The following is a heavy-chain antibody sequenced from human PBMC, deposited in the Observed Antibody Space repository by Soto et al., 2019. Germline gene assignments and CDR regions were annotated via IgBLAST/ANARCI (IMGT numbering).Heavy chain of an antibody. CDR3: ARVVMTTVPASSYYGMDV. V-gene: IGHV1-69*18. D-gene: IGHD4-4*01. CDR1: GGTFSSYA. J-gene: IGHJ6*02. Sequence: QVQLVQSGAEVKKPGSSVTVSCKASGGTFSSYAISWVRQAPGQGLEWMGRIIPFIGTANYAQKFQGRVTIPADESTSTASMELTSLRSAHTAVYYCARVVMTTVPASSYYGMDVWGHVTTVSVSS. CDR2: IIPFIGTA.